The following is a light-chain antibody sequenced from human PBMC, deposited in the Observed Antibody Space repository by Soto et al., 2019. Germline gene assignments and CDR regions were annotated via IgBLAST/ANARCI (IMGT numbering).Light chain of an antibody. CDR3: QQYNNWPPKT. J-gene: IGKJ1*01. CDR2: GAS. CDR1: QSVSSN. V-gene: IGKV3-15*01. Sequence: EIVMTQSPATLSVSPGERATLSCMASQSVSSNLAWYQQKPGQAPRLLIYGASTMATGIPARFSGSGSGTEFTLTISSLQSEDFAVYYCQQYNNWPPKTFGQGTKV.